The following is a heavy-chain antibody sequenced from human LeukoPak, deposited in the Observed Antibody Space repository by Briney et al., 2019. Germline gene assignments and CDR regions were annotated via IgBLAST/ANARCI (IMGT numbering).Heavy chain of an antibody. J-gene: IGHJ5*02. CDR2: IYYSGST. CDR1: GGSISSHY. CDR3: AREGAGGSAAGRSWFDP. D-gene: IGHD6-13*01. Sequence: SETLSLTCTVSGGSISSHYWSWIRQPPGKGLEWIGYIYYSGSTNYNPSLKSRVTISVDTSKNQFSLKLSSVTAADTAVYYCAREGAGGSAAGRSWFDPWGQGTLITVSS. V-gene: IGHV4-59*11.